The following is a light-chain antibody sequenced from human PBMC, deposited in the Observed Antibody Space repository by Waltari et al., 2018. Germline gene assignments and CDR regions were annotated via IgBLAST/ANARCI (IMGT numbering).Light chain of an antibody. CDR1: QSIDNW. J-gene: IGKJ4*01. CDR2: KTS. Sequence: DIQMTHSPSTLSASVGDRVTITCRASQSIDNWLAWYQQKPGKAPKLLIYKTSTLKSGVPSRFSGSGSGTEFTLTISSLQPDDFATYCCQQYRDYPLTFGGGTKLEIK. V-gene: IGKV1-5*03. CDR3: QQYRDYPLT.